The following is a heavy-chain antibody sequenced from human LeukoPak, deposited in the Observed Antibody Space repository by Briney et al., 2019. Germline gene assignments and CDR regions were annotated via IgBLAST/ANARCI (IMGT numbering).Heavy chain of an antibody. D-gene: IGHD2-21*01. CDR3: ARIHMVAADY. CDR2: ISSSSSTI. V-gene: IGHV3-48*01. CDR1: GFTFSSYS. Sequence: GGSLRLSCEASGFTFSSYSMNWVRQAPGKGLEWVSYISSSSSTIYYAHSVKGRFTISRDNANNSLYLQMNSLRAEDTAVYYCARIHMVAADYWGQGTLVTVSS. J-gene: IGHJ4*02.